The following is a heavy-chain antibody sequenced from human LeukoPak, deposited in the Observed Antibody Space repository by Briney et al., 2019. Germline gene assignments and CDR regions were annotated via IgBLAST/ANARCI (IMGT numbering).Heavy chain of an antibody. J-gene: IGHJ4*02. Sequence: GASVKVSCKASGYIFTNFDIMWVRQATGQGLEWMGWVNTNSGGTGYAQKFQGRVSMTRDTSIGTAYMELSSLRSEDTAIYYCARGRGGTIIRGYLDSWGQGTLVSVSS. V-gene: IGHV1-8*01. CDR3: ARGRGGTIIRGYLDS. CDR2: VNTNSGGT. CDR1: GYIFTNFD. D-gene: IGHD3-10*01.